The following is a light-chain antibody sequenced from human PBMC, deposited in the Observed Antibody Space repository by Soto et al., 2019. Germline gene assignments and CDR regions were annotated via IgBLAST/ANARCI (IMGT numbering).Light chain of an antibody. CDR1: QSFNSNY. CDR2: AAS. CDR3: QQYESPPLS. Sequence: EIVLTQSPGTLSVSPGDRATLSCRASQSFNSNYLVWIQQKPGQAPRLLIYAASLRATGIPDRFIGSASGTDFTLTISRLEPEHFAVYYCQQYESPPLSFGGGTKVEIK. V-gene: IGKV3-20*01. J-gene: IGKJ4*01.